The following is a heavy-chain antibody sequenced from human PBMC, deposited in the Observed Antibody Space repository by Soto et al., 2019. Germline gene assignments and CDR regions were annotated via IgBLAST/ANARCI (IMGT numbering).Heavy chain of an antibody. J-gene: IGHJ5*02. V-gene: IGHV1-3*01. CDR3: ARGITTGQLDP. CDR2: INPDNGNT. Sequence: ASVKVSCKASGYTFTRYTMNWVRQAPGQRLEWMGWINPDNGNTKSSQKFQDRVIITRDTSASTAYMDLSSLRSEDTAVYYCARGITTGQLDPWGQGTLVTVSS. D-gene: IGHD3-10*01. CDR1: GYTFTRYT.